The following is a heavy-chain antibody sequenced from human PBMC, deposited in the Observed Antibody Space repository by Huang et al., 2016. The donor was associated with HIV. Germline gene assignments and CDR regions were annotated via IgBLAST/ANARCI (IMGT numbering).Heavy chain of an antibody. CDR1: GCAFSRFG. D-gene: IGHD1-26*01. Sequence: EVQVVESGGGRVKPGGSLRVSCVASGCAFSRFGMNWVREAPGKGLETSSNMSNCGRAIKKADSVRGVFTISRDNAKNSLYLQMSSLRDEDTAVYYCARQSEQLLYFSEPFDYWGQGALVSVSS. CDR2: MSNCGRAI. V-gene: IGHV3-48*02. CDR3: ARQSEQLLYFSEPFDY. J-gene: IGHJ4*02.